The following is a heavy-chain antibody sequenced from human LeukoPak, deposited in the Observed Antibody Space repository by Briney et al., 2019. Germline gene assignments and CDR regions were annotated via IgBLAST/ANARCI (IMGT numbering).Heavy chain of an antibody. V-gene: IGHV4-61*02. J-gene: IGHJ4*02. D-gene: IGHD3-16*01. CDR2: IYTSGST. CDR3: ARVWGPRAGAWGWVDY. Sequence: PSQTLSLTCTVSGGSISSGSYYWSWIRQPAGKGLEWIGRIYTSGSTNYNPSLKSRVTISVDTSKNQFSLKLSSVTAADTAVYYCARVWGPRAGAWGWVDYWGQGTLVTVSS. CDR1: GGSISSGSYY.